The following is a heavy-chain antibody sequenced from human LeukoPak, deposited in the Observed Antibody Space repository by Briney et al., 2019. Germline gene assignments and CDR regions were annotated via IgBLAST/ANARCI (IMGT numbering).Heavy chain of an antibody. CDR2: IYYSGST. CDR3: ARTCAPGAADDDY. V-gene: IGHV4-39*07. J-gene: IGHJ4*02. Sequence: PAETLSLTCTVSGGSISSSSYYWGWIRQPPRKGLEWIGSIYYSGSTYYNPSLKSRVTISVDTSKNQFSLKLSSVTAADTAVYYCARTCAPGAADDDYWGQGTLVTVSS. CDR1: GGSISSSSYY. D-gene: IGHD6-13*01.